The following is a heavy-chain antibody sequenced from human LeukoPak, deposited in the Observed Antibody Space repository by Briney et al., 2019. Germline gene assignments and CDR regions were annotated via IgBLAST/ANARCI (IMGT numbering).Heavy chain of an antibody. J-gene: IGHJ2*01. CDR2: IYYSGST. CDR3: ASLEGDILTGYYFGVFDL. V-gene: IGHV4-39*01. Sequence: SETLSLTCTVSGGSISSSSYYWGWIRQPPGKGLEWIGSIYYSGSTYYNPFLKSRVTISVDTSKNQFSLKLSSVTAADTAVYYCASLEGDILTGYYFGVFDLWGRGTLVTVSS. CDR1: GGSISSSSYY. D-gene: IGHD3-9*01.